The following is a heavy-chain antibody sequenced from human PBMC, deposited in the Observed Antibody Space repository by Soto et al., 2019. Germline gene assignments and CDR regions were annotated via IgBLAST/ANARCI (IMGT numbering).Heavy chain of an antibody. CDR2: INHSGTI. CDR1: GGPFSGYY. D-gene: IGHD2-21*02. V-gene: IGHV4-34*01. J-gene: IGHJ6*02. CDR3: ARADRTLVTSYSLDV. Sequence: ETLSLTCAVYGGPFSGYYWTWIRQPPGKGLEWIGEINHSGTINFNPSLKSRLTISLDTSKKHFSLKLSSVTDADTAAYYCARADRTLVTSYSLDVWGQGTTVTVSS.